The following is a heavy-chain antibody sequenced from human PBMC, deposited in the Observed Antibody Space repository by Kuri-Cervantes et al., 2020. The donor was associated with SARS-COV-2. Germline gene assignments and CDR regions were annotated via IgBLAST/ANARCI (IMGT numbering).Heavy chain of an antibody. Sequence: ASVQVTCKASGYTFTSYAMHWVRQAPGQRREWMGWISAGNGNTKYSQKFQGRVTITRDTSASTAYMELSSLRSKDTAVYYCARDRTDPKLDMVVVPAVPFDPWGQGTLVTVSS. D-gene: IGHD2-2*01. J-gene: IGHJ5*02. CDR3: ARDRTDPKLDMVVVPAVPFDP. CDR1: GYTFTSYA. V-gene: IGHV1-3*01. CDR2: ISAGNGNT.